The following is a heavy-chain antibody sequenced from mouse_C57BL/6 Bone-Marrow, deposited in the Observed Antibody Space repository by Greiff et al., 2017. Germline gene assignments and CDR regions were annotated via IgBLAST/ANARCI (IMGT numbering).Heavy chain of an antibody. CDR2: IDPETGGT. D-gene: IGHD1-1*01. J-gene: IGHJ2*01. Sequence: QVHVKQSGAELVRPGASVTLSCKASGYTFTDYEMHWVKQTPVHGLEWIGAIDPETGGTAYNQKFKGKAILTADKSSSTAYMELRSLTSEDSAVYYCTRDYYGSKSPLDYWGQGTTLTVSS. CDR1: GYTFTDYE. CDR3: TRDYYGSKSPLDY. V-gene: IGHV1-15*01.